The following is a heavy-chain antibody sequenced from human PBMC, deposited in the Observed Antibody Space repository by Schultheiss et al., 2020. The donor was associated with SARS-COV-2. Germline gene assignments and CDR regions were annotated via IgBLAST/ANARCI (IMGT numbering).Heavy chain of an antibody. J-gene: IGHJ4*02. CDR3: ARGSGPLDY. CDR2: INHSGST. V-gene: IGHV4-34*01. Sequence: SETLSLTCAVYGGSFSGYYWSWIRQPPGKGLEWIGEINHSGSTNYNTSLKSRVTISVDTSKDQFSLKLSSVTAADTAVYYCARGSGPLDYWGQGTLVTVSS. CDR1: GGSFSGYY.